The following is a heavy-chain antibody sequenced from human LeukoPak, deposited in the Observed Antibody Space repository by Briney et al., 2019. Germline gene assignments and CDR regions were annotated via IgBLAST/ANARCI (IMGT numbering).Heavy chain of an antibody. CDR3: ARGSSWSYYFDY. V-gene: IGHV4-59*01. J-gene: IGHJ4*02. Sequence: SETLSLTCAVSGGSISSYYWSWIRQPPGKGLEWIGYFHYSGSTNYSPSLKSRVTISIDTSKNQFSLKVSSVTAADTAVYYCARGSSWSYYFDYWAREPWSPSPQ. D-gene: IGHD6-13*01. CDR1: GGSISSYY. CDR2: FHYSGST.